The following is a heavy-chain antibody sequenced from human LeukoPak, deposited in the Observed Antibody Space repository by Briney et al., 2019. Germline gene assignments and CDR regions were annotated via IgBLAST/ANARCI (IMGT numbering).Heavy chain of an antibody. CDR1: GGSISSSSYY. CDR2: IYYSGST. Sequence: PSETLSLTCTVSGGSISSSSYYWGWIRQPPGKGLEWIGSIYYSGSTYYNPSLKSRVTISVDTSKNQFSLKLSSVTAADTAVYYCAREAAAGKRMDVWGKGTTVTVSS. CDR3: AREAAAGKRMDV. V-gene: IGHV4-39*02. D-gene: IGHD6-13*01. J-gene: IGHJ6*04.